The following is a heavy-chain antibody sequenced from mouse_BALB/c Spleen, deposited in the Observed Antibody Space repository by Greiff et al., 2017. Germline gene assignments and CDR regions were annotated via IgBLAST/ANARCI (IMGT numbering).Heavy chain of an antibody. J-gene: IGHJ4*01. CDR2: IYPGDGST. CDR1: GFNIKDTY. V-gene: IGHV1S56*01. Sequence: QVQLQQSGAELVKPGASVKLSCTASGFNIKDTYMHWVKQRPGQGLEWIGWIYPGDGSTKYNEKFKGKATLTADKSSSTAYMQLSSLTSENSAVYFCARRSYYRYGGGYYAMDYWGQGTSVTVSS. CDR3: ARRSYYRYGGGYYAMDY. D-gene: IGHD2-14*01.